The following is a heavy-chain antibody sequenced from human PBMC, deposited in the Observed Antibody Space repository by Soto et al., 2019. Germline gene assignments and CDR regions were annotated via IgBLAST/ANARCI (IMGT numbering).Heavy chain of an antibody. CDR3: ATAGAAAGAFDY. J-gene: IGHJ4*02. CDR2: ISSSNSYT. Sequence: QVQLVESGGGLVKPGGSLRLSCAASGFTFSDYYMSWIRQAPGKGLEWVSYISSSNSYTNYADSVKGRFTISRDNAKNSLYLQMTRLRAEDTAVYYCATAGAAAGAFDYWGQGTLVTVSS. D-gene: IGHD6-13*01. CDR1: GFTFSDYY. V-gene: IGHV3-11*06.